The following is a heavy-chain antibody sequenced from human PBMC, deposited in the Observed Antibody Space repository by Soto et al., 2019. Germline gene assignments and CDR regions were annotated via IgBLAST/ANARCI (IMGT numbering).Heavy chain of an antibody. D-gene: IGHD3-22*01. CDR3: ARGGYDSSGYYPNWFDP. Sequence: EVQLVESGGGLVKPGGSLRLSCAASGLTFSSYSMNWVRQAPGKGLEWVSSISSSSSYIHYADSVKGRFTISRDNAYNSLYLQMNSLRAEDTAVYYCARGGYDSSGYYPNWFDPSGQGTLVTVSS. CDR2: ISSSSSYI. CDR1: GLTFSSYS. V-gene: IGHV3-21*01. J-gene: IGHJ5*02.